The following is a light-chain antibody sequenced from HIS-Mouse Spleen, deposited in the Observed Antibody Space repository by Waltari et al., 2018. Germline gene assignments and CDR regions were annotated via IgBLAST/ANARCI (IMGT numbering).Light chain of an antibody. CDR1: QSVSSN. Sequence: EIVMTQSPATLSVSPGERATLSCRAIQSVSSNLAGYQQKPDQAPRLLIYCASTRATGIPARFSGSGSGTEFTLTISSLQSEDFAVYYCQQYNNWHPYTLGQGTKLEI. CDR2: CAS. V-gene: IGKV3-15*01. J-gene: IGKJ2*01. CDR3: QQYNNWHPYT.